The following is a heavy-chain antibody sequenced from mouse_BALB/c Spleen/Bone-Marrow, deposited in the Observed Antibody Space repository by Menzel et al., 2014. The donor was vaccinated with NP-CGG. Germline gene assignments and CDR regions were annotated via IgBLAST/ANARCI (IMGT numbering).Heavy chain of an antibody. Sequence: QVQLQHPGAELMKPGASVKISCKATGYTFSTYWIEWVKQRPGHGLEWVGEILPGSGTTNYNEKFKGKATFTADTSSNTAYMQLSSLTSEDSAVYYCARLITTGGFAYWGQGTLVTVSA. CDR3: ARLITTGGFAY. J-gene: IGHJ3*01. V-gene: IGHV1-9*01. CDR1: GYTFSTYW. D-gene: IGHD2-4*01. CDR2: ILPGSGTT.